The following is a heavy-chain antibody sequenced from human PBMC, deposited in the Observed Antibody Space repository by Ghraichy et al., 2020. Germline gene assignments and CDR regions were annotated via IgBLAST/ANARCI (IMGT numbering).Heavy chain of an antibody. J-gene: IGHJ4*02. CDR1: GYTFTGYY. D-gene: IGHD1-1*01. V-gene: IGHV1-2*02. CDR3: ARARYNWNDDPLPTY. CDR2: INPNSGGT. Sequence: ASVKVSCKASGYTFTGYYMHWVRQAPGQGLEWMGWINPNSGGTNYAQKFQGRVTMTRDTSISTAYMELSRLRSDDTAVYYCARARYNWNDDPLPTYWGQGTLVTVSS.